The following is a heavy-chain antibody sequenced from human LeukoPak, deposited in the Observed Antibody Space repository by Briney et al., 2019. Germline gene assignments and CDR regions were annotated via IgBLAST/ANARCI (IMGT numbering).Heavy chain of an antibody. CDR2: ISGSGGST. CDR3: AKDRITMVRGAKFNWFDP. V-gene: IGHV3-23*01. D-gene: IGHD3-10*01. CDR1: GFTFSSYA. J-gene: IGHJ5*02. Sequence: GGSLRLSCAAFGFTFSSYAMSWVRQAPGKGLEWVSAISGSGGSTYYADSVKGRFTISRDNSKNTLYLRMNSLRAEDTAVYYCAKDRITMVRGAKFNWFDPWGQGTLVTVSS.